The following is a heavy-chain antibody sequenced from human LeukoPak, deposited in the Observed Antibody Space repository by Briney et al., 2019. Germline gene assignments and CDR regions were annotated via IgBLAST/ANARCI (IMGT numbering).Heavy chain of an antibody. D-gene: IGHD4-11*01. V-gene: IGHV4-59*12. J-gene: IGHJ4*02. CDR1: GGSITNYY. CDR3: ARVNTDYRGSLDY. CDR2: IYYTGGT. Sequence: SETLSLTCTVSGGSITNYYWNWIRQSPGKGLEWMGSIYYTGGTNNNPSLKGRVTLSVDTSKNQFSLKLTSVTASDTAVYYCARVNTDYRGSLDYWGQGTLVTVSS.